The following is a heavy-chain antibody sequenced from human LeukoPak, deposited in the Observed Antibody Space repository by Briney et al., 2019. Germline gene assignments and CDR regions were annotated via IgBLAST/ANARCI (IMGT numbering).Heavy chain of an antibody. V-gene: IGHV3-21*01. CDR3: ARGRGGALSGLDY. Sequence: PGGSLRLSCAASGFTFSSYSMTWVRQAPGKGLEWVSSISSSSSYIYYADSVKGRFTISRDNAKNSLYLQMNSLRAEDTAVYYCARGRGGALSGLDYWGQGTLVTVSS. CDR1: GFTFSSYS. D-gene: IGHD3-10*01. J-gene: IGHJ4*02. CDR2: ISSSSSYI.